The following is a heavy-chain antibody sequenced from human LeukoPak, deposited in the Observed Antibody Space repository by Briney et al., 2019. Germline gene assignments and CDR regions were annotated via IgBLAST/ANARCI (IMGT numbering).Heavy chain of an antibody. D-gene: IGHD3-22*01. CDR3: AKDFYYYDSSPQH. J-gene: IGHJ1*01. CDR2: ISWNSGSI. CDR1: GFTFDDYA. V-gene: IGHV3-9*01. Sequence: PGGSLRLSCAASGFTFDDYAMHWVRQAPGKGLEWVPGISWNSGSIGYADSVKGRFTISRDNAKNSLYLQMNSLRAEDTALYYCAKDFYYYDSSPQHWGQGTLVTVSS.